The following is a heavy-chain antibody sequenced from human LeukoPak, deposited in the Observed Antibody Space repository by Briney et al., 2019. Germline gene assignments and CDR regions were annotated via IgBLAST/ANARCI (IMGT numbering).Heavy chain of an antibody. CDR1: GFTVSSNY. Sequence: GGSLRLSCAASGFTVSSNYMSWVRQAPGKGLEWVSVIYSGGSTYYADSVKGRFTISRHSSKNTLYLQMNSLRAEDTAVYYCARGQGSGGFYYYGMDVWGQGTTVTVSS. CDR3: ARGQGSGGFYYYGMDV. V-gene: IGHV3-53*04. J-gene: IGHJ6*02. D-gene: IGHD3-10*01. CDR2: IYSGGST.